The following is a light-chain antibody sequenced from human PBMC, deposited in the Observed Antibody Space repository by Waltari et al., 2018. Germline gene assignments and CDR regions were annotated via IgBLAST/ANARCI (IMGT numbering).Light chain of an antibody. CDR3: AVWDTSLSAYV. Sequence: QSVLTQPPSVSAAPGQKVTISCSGGSSTIGRNYVSWYQQLPGTAPKLPIYDNDRGPSGIPDRFSGSKSGTSATLGLTGLQTGDEADYYCAVWDTSLSAYVFGPGTKVTVL. CDR2: DND. V-gene: IGLV1-51*01. J-gene: IGLJ1*01. CDR1: SSTIGRNY.